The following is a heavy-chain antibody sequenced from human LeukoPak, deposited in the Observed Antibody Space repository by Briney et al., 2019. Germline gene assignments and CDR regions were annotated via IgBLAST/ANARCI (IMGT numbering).Heavy chain of an antibody. D-gene: IGHD3-9*01. CDR3: AKDHYDILTGYYPPKN. V-gene: IGHV3-23*01. CDR2: ISGSGGST. J-gene: IGHJ4*02. CDR1: GFTFSSYA. Sequence: GGSLRLSCAASGFTFSSYAMSWVRQAPGKGLEWVSGISGSGGSTFYADSVKGGFTISRDNSKNTLYLQANSLRAEDTAVYYCAKDHYDILTGYYPPKNWGQGTPVTVSS.